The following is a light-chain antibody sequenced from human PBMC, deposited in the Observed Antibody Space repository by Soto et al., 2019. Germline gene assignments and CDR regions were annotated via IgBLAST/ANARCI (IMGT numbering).Light chain of an antibody. CDR1: SSDIGGFSY. CDR3: SSYTSSITLLYV. V-gene: IGLV2-14*01. J-gene: IGLJ1*01. Sequence: QSALTQPASVSGSPGQSITISCTGTSSDIGGFSYVSWYQQHPGKAPKLMIYEVINRPSGVSNRFSGSKSGNTASLTISGLQAEDEADYYCSSYTSSITLLYVFGTGTKLTVL. CDR2: EVI.